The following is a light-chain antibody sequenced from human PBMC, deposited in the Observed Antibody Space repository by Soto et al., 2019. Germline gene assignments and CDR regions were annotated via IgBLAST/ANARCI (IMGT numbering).Light chain of an antibody. V-gene: IGKV3-15*01. Sequence: EIVMTQSPATLSVSPGERATLSCRASQSVDTKLAWYQQKPGQAPRLLIYCASTRATGIPTRFSGSGSGTEFTLTISSLQSEDFAVYYCQQYNNWPPLYTFGQGTKLEI. CDR2: CAS. CDR3: QQYNNWPPLYT. J-gene: IGKJ2*01. CDR1: QSVDTK.